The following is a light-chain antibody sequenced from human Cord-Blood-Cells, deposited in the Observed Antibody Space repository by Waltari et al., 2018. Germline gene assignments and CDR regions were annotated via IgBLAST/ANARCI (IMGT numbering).Light chain of an antibody. CDR3: CSYAGSV. Sequence: QSALTQPASVSGSPGQSITIPCTGTSSDVGSYTLVSWYQQHPGKAPKLMIYEGSKRPSGVSNRFSGSKSGNTASLTISGLQAEDEADYYCCSYAGSVFGTGTKVTVL. V-gene: IGLV2-23*01. CDR1: SSDVGSYTL. CDR2: EGS. J-gene: IGLJ1*01.